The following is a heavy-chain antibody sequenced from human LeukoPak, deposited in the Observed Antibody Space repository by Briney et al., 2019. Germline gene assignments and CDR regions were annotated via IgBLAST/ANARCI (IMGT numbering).Heavy chain of an antibody. J-gene: IGHJ4*02. Sequence: GGSLRLSCAASGFTFSNAWMSWVRQAPGKGLEWVGRIKSRTDGGTTDYAAPVKGRFTISRDDSKNTLYLEMYSLKTEDTAMYYCLYFWSGSSLVDYWGQGTLVTVSS. D-gene: IGHD3-3*01. V-gene: IGHV3-15*01. CDR1: GFTFSNAW. CDR2: IKSRTDGGTT. CDR3: LYFWSGSSLVDY.